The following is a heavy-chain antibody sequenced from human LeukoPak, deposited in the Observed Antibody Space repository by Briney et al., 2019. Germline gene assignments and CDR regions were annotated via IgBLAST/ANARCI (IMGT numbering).Heavy chain of an antibody. V-gene: IGHV4-34*01. CDR1: GGSFSGYY. CDR3: ARLKRAMIVVALDY. J-gene: IGHJ4*02. D-gene: IGHD3-22*01. CDR2: INHSGST. Sequence: SETLSLTCAVYGGSFSGYYWSWIRQPPGKGLEWIGEINHSGSTNYNPSLKSRVTISVDTSKNQFSLKLSSVTAADTAVYYCARLKRAMIVVALDYWGQGTLVTVSS.